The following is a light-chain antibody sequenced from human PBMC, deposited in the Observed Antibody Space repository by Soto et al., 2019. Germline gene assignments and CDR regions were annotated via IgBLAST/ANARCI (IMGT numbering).Light chain of an antibody. CDR3: QQGDSFPFT. V-gene: IGKV1-12*01. Sequence: DIQMTQSPSSVSASVGDRVTITFRANQDISSWVAWYQQKPGKAPKLLISAASSLQSGVPRRFSGSGSGTDFTLIISSLQPEDFATYFCQQGDSFPFTFGGGTKVDIK. CDR1: QDISSW. CDR2: AAS. J-gene: IGKJ4*01.